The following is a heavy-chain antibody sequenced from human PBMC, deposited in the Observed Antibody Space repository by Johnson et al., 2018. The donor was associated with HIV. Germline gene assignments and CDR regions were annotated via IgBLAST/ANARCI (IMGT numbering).Heavy chain of an antibody. Sequence: VQLVESGGGLVQPGGSLRLSCAASGFTVSSNYMSWVRQAPGKGLEWVSVIGTAGDTYYPGSVKGRFTISRENAKNSLNLQMNSLRAGDTAVYYCARVSGLTFGAFDIWGQGTMVTVSS. CDR1: GFTVSSNY. J-gene: IGHJ3*02. CDR2: IGTAGDT. CDR3: ARVSGLTFGAFDI. V-gene: IGHV3-13*01. D-gene: IGHD3-22*01.